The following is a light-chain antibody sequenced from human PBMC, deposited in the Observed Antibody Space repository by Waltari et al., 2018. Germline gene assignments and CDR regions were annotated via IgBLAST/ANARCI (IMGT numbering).Light chain of an antibody. CDR3: SSYTNSGNVV. J-gene: IGLJ2*01. Sequence: QSALTQPASVSGSPGQAIPISCPGTSSDIGRYNYVSWYQQHPGKAPKLVISEVSNRPSGVSNRFSGSKSGNTASLTISGLQAEDGAHYYCSSYTNSGNVVFGGGTKLTVL. V-gene: IGLV2-14*01. CDR1: SSDIGRYNY. CDR2: EVS.